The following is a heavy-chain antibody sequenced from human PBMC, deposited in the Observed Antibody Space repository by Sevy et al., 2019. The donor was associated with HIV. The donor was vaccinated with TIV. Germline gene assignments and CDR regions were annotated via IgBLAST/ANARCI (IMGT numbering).Heavy chain of an antibody. V-gene: IGHV3-7*01. CDR1: GFNLENFW. D-gene: IGHD6-19*01. CDR3: VRAIQSDGSF. J-gene: IGHJ4*02. CDR2: IRQDGSEI. Sequence: GGSLGLSCVASGFNLENFWMNWVRQAPGKGLEWVANIRQDGSEIYYVASVKGRFTISRDNARNLVYLQMNSLRVEDTALYYCVRAIQSDGSFWGQGALVTVSS.